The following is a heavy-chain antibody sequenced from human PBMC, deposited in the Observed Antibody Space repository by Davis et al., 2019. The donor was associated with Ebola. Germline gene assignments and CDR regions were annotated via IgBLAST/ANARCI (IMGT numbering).Heavy chain of an antibody. J-gene: IGHJ4*02. CDR2: IYPGDSDT. CDR1: GYRFTNSW. D-gene: IGHD3-9*01. CDR3: ARLDYDVLTAYYVFDY. V-gene: IGHV5-51*01. Sequence: GESLKISCQGSGYRFTNSWIGWVRQMPGKGLEWMGIIYPGDSDTRYSPSFQGHVTFSADKSISTAYLQWSSLKASDTAMYYCARLDYDVLTAYYVFDYWGQGTLVTVSS.